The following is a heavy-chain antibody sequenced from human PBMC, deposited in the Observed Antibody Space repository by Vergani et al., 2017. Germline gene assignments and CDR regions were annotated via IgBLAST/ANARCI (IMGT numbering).Heavy chain of an antibody. CDR2: IYHSGST. CDR3: ARWGHDYGGNVDY. V-gene: IGHV4-30-2*02. D-gene: IGHD4-23*01. Sequence: QLQLQESGSGLVKPSQTLSLTCAVSGGSISSGGYSWSWLRQPPGKGLAWSGYIYHSGSTYYNPSRNSRVTISVDPSKNQFSLKLSSVTAADTAVYYCARWGHDYGGNVDYWGQGTLVTVSS. CDR1: GGSISSGGYS. J-gene: IGHJ4*02.